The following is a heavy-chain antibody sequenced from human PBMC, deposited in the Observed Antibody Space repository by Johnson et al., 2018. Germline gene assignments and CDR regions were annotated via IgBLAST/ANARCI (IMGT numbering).Heavy chain of an antibody. J-gene: IGHJ6*02. D-gene: IGHD2-2*01. CDR1: GLTFNRYA. CDR2: ISYDGDNR. CDR3: AKDGCSSISCYGLGFKYYGMDV. Sequence: QVQLVQSGGGVVQAGRSLRLSCAASGLTFNRYAMHWVRQAPGKGLEWVAVISYDGDNRHYSDSVKGRFTISRDNSKNTLSLQMYGLGAEDTAVYYCAKDGCSSISCYGLGFKYYGMDVWGQGTTVTVSS. V-gene: IGHV3-30*18.